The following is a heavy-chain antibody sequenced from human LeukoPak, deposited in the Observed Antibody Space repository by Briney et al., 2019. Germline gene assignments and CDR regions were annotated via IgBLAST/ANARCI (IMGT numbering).Heavy chain of an antibody. CDR1: GFTVSSNY. J-gene: IGHJ6*03. D-gene: IGHD1-20*01. CDR2: IYSGGST. Sequence: PGGSLRLSCAASGFTVSSNYMSWVRQAPGKGLEWVSVIYSGGSTYYADSVKGRLTISRDNSKNTLYLQMNSLRAEDTAVYYCARQRYNWNDLSYYYYMDVWGKGTTVTVSS. V-gene: IGHV3-53*01. CDR3: ARQRYNWNDLSYYYYMDV.